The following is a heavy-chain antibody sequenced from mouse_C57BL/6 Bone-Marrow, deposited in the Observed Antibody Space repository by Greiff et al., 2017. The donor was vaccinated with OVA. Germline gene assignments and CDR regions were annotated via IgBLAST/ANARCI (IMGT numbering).Heavy chain of an antibody. D-gene: IGHD2-1*01. CDR3: ARSGIYYGTRGFAY. CDR2: IFPGSGST. V-gene: IGHV1-75*01. Sequence: QVQLKESGPELVKPGASVKISCKASGYTFTDYYINWVKQRPGQGLEWIGWIFPGSGSTYYNEKFKGKATLTVDKSSNTAYLQLSSLTSEDTAIYYCARSGIYYGTRGFAYWGQGTLVTVSA. J-gene: IGHJ3*01. CDR1: GYTFTDYY.